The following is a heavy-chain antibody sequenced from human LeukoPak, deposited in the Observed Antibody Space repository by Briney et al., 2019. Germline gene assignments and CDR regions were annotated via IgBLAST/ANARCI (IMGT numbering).Heavy chain of an antibody. CDR2: VDGGGST. J-gene: IGHJ4*02. V-gene: IGHV3-23*01. CDR3: AKEYNGYNGVFDY. CDR1: GFTFRNYA. Sequence: PGGSLRLSCAASGFTFRNYAMSWVRQAPGKALEWVSRVDGGGSTSYADSVRGRFSISRDNAKNSLYLQMNSLRAEDTAVYYCAKEYNGYNGVFDYWGQGTLVTVSS. D-gene: IGHD5-24*01.